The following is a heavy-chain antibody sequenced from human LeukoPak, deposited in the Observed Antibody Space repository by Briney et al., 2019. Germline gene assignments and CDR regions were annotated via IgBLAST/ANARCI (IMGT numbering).Heavy chain of an antibody. V-gene: IGHV3-30*07. J-gene: IGHJ6*03. CDR2: ISYDGSNR. Sequence: GRSLRLSCAASGFTFSTYAMHWVRQAPGKGLEWVAVISYDGSNRYYADSVKGRFTISRDNSKNTLYLQMNSLRAEDTAVYYCAKDLYDFWSGFMDVWGKGTTVTASS. CDR1: GFTFSTYA. CDR3: AKDLYDFWSGFMDV. D-gene: IGHD3-3*01.